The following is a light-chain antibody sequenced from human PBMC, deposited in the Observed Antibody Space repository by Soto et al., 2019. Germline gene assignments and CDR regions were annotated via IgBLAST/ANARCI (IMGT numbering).Light chain of an antibody. V-gene: IGLV2-23*02. CDR2: EVS. CDR1: SSDVGSYNL. J-gene: IGLJ1*01. CDR3: CSYAGSSTFLYV. Sequence: QSVLTQPASVSGSPGQSITISCTGTSSDVGSYNLVSWYQQHPGKAPKLMIYEVSKRPSGVSNRFSGSKSGNTAPLTISGLQAEEEADYYCCSYAGSSTFLYVFGTGTKVTVL.